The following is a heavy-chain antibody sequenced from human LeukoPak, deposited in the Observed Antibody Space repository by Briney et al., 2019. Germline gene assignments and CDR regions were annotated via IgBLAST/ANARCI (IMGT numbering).Heavy chain of an antibody. J-gene: IGHJ4*02. CDR1: GFSLSTSGVG. D-gene: IGHD4-17*01. Sequence: SGPTLVNPTQTLTLTRTFSGFSLSTSGVGVGWIRQPPGKALEWLALIYWDDDKRYSPSLKSRLTITKDTSKNQVVLTMTNMDPVDTATYYCAHRGLRDYYFDYWGQGTLVTVSS. V-gene: IGHV2-5*02. CDR3: AHRGLRDYYFDY. CDR2: IYWDDDK.